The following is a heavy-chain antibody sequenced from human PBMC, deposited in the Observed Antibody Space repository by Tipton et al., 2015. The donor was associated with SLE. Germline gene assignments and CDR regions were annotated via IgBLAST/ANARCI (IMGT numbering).Heavy chain of an antibody. D-gene: IGHD3-10*01. V-gene: IGHV3-33*06. CDR3: AKDAFGSETYFDS. J-gene: IGHJ4*02. Sequence: SLRLSCAASGFTFSNYAMHWVRQAPGKGLDWVALIWNDGSQKYYADSVKGRFTIFRDNSKNTLYLQMNSLRAEDTAVYYCAKDAFGSETYFDSWGQGSLVTVSS. CDR2: IWNDGSQK. CDR1: GFTFSNYA.